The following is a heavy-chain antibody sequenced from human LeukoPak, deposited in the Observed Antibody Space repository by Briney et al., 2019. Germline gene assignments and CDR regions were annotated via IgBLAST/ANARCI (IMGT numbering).Heavy chain of an antibody. V-gene: IGHV1-69*13. CDR2: IIPIFGTA. CDR3: ARAYSGYDFFDY. D-gene: IGHD5-12*01. J-gene: IGHJ4*02. Sequence: SVKLSCKASGGTFSRYAISWVRQAPGQGLEWMGGIIPIFGTANYAQKFQGRVTITADESTSTAYMEVSSLRSEDTAVYYCARAYSGYDFFDYWGQGILVTVSS. CDR1: GGTFSRYA.